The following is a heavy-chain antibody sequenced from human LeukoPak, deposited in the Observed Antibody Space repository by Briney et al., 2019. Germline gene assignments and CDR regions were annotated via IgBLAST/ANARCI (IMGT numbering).Heavy chain of an antibody. CDR2: ITSNSNDK. J-gene: IGHJ3*01. Sequence: GGSLRLSCAASGFIFKTYCMSWVRQAPGKGLEWLSYITSNSNDKYYADSVKGRFTISRDNAKDSLHLQMDSLRDEDTAVYCCARYYDRSGFYRDAFDLWGQGTMVTVSS. CDR3: ARYYDRSGFYRDAFDL. CDR1: GFIFKTYC. V-gene: IGHV3-48*02. D-gene: IGHD3-22*01.